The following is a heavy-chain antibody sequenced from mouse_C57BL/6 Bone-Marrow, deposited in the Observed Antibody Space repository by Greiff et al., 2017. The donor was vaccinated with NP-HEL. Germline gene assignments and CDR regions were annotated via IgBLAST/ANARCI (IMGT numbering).Heavy chain of an antibody. V-gene: IGHV1-15*01. CDR1: GYTFTDYE. J-gene: IGHJ3*01. Sequence: QVHVKQSGAELVRPGASVTLSCKASGYTFTDYEMHWVKQTPVHGLEWIGAIDPETGGTAYNQKFKGKAILTADKSSSTAYMELRSLTSEDSAVYYCTPYDYEGVAYWGQGTLVTVSA. D-gene: IGHD2-4*01. CDR2: IDPETGGT. CDR3: TPYDYEGVAY.